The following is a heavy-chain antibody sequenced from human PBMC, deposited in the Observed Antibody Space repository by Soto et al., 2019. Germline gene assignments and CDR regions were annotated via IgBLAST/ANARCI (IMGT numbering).Heavy chain of an antibody. D-gene: IGHD3-10*01. J-gene: IGHJ6*02. Sequence: SVKVSCKASGGTFSSYAISWVRQAPGQGLEWMGGIIPIFGTANYAQKFQGRVTITADESTSTAYMELSSLRSEDTAVYYCARSTRGSGSYYLDYYYYYGMDVWGQGTTVTVSS. CDR1: GGTFSSYA. CDR3: ARSTRGSGSYYLDYYYYYGMDV. V-gene: IGHV1-69*13. CDR2: IIPIFGTA.